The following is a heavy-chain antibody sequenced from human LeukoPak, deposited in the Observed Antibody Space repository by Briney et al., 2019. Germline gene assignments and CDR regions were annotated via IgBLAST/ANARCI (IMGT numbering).Heavy chain of an antibody. J-gene: IGHJ5*02. CDR1: GGTCSNYE. CDR3: ARDRKIYYGSGTYEFAERFDP. Sequence: ASVKVSCKPSGGTCSNYEISWVRQAPGQGLEWMGRVIPMVGVANYAQKFQGRVTITADQSTSTAHMELSSLTSEDTAFYYCARDRKIYYGSGTYEFAERFDPWGQGTLVTVSS. CDR2: VIPMVGVA. V-gene: IGHV1-69*04. D-gene: IGHD3-10*01.